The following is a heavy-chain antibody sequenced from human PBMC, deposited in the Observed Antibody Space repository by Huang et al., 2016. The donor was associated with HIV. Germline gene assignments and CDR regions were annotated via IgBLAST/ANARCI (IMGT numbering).Heavy chain of an antibody. CDR1: GFTLSRYW. CDR2: INSDGSSS. D-gene: IGHD3-22*01. J-gene: IGHJ4*02. Sequence: EVQLVESGGGLVQPGGSLRLSCAASGFTLSRYWMHWVRQAPGKGLVWVSRINSDGSSSGYADSVKGRFTISSDNAKNTLYLQMNSLRAEDTAVYYCVRDPRIQSWLNYFDYWGQGTLVSVSS. CDR3: VRDPRIQSWLNYFDY. V-gene: IGHV3-74*01.